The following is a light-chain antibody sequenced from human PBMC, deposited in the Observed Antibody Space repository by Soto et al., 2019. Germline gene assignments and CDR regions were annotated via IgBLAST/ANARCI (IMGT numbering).Light chain of an antibody. Sequence: QAVVTQPPSASGTPRQRVTISCSGSSSNIGSNYVYWYQQLPGTAPKLLIHSNNQRPSGVPDRFSGSKSDTSASLAISGLRSEDEADYYCAAWDDSLSGLWVFGGGTKLTVL. J-gene: IGLJ3*02. CDR2: SNN. CDR1: SSNIGSNY. V-gene: IGLV1-47*02. CDR3: AAWDDSLSGLWV.